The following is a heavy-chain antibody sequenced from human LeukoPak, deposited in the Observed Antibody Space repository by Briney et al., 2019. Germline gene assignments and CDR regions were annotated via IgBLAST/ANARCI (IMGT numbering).Heavy chain of an antibody. Sequence: SQTLSLNCTVSGGSISSGSYYWSWTRQPAGKGLEWIARIYTSGSTNYNPSLKSRVTISVDTSKNQFSLKLSSVTAADTAVYYCARDRSLAARVCYYYYYMDVWGKGTTVTVSS. J-gene: IGHJ6*03. D-gene: IGHD2-15*01. CDR2: IYTSGST. CDR1: GGSISSGSYY. V-gene: IGHV4-61*02. CDR3: ARDRSLAARVCYYYYYMDV.